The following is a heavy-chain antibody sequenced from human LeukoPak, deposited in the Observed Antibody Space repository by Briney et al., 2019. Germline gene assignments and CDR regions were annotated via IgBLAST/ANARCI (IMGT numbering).Heavy chain of an antibody. CDR3: ARGGGYYDSSGYYHEPLFDY. CDR2: IYHSGST. D-gene: IGHD3-22*01. CDR1: GGSISSGGYS. V-gene: IGHV4-30-2*01. J-gene: IGHJ4*02. Sequence: SQNLSRNCAVSGGSISSGGYSWSWIRQPPGKGLEWIGYIYHSGSTYYNPSLKSRVTISVDRSKNQFSLKLSSVTAADTAVYYCARGGGYYDSSGYYHEPLFDYWGQGTLVTVSS.